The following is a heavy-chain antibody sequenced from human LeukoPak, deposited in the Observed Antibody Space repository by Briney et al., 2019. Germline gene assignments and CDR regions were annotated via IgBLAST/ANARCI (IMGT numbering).Heavy chain of an antibody. CDR3: AREDWFYFDY. D-gene: IGHD3-3*01. Sequence: GGSLRLSCAASGFTFDDYAMHWVRQAPGKGLEWVACINQDGSMKHYLGSVKDRFTISRDNAENSLYLQINSLRAEDTAVYYCAREDWFYFDYWGQGTPVAVPS. CDR1: GFTFDDYA. J-gene: IGHJ4*02. CDR2: INQDGSMK. V-gene: IGHV3-7*05.